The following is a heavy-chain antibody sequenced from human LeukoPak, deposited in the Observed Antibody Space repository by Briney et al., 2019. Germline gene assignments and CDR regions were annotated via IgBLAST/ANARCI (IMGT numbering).Heavy chain of an antibody. J-gene: IGHJ4*02. D-gene: IGHD3-9*01. Sequence: GGSLRLSCAASGFTFSSYAMSWVRQAPGKGLEWVSVISGSGGSTYYADSVKGRFTISRDNSKNTLYLQMNSLRAEDTAVYYCARVELTGGSECFDYWGQGTLVTVSS. CDR2: ISGSGGST. CDR1: GFTFSSYA. V-gene: IGHV3-23*01. CDR3: ARVELTGGSECFDY.